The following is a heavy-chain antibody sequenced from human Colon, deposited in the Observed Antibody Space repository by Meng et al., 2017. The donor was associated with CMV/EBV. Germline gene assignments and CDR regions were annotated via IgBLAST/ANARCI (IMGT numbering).Heavy chain of an antibody. V-gene: IGHV3-21*06. CDR2: ISSSGSYI. D-gene: IGHD3-10*01. CDR1: GFNFSLYT. Sequence: GESLKISCAASGFNFSLYTVNWVRQSPGKGLEWVSSISSSGSYIYYADSVKGRFTVSRDNTKNSLYLQMHSLGVEDTAVYYCARGSGIDGSYPGYWGLGTLVTVSS. J-gene: IGHJ4*02. CDR3: ARGSGIDGSYPGY.